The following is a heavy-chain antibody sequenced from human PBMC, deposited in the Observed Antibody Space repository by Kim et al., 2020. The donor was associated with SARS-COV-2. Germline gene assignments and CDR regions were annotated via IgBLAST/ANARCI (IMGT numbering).Heavy chain of an antibody. CDR1: GFPFDYYA. J-gene: IGHJ4*02. D-gene: IGHD2-15*01. Sequence: GGSLRLSCVGSGFPFDYYAMHWVRQFPGKGLEWVAAISWYSDTIVYADSVRGRFTISRDNARTSLYLQMNGLRPEDTAFYYCAMGATVVSAPDYWGQGTL. CDR2: ISWYSDTI. CDR3: AMGATVVSAPDY. V-gene: IGHV3-9*01.